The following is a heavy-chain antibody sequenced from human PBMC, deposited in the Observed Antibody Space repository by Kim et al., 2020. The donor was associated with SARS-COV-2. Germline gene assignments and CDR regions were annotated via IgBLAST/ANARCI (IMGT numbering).Heavy chain of an antibody. J-gene: IGHJ4*02. CDR3: ARHEYMIGSRWPDY. V-gene: IGHV4-39*01. D-gene: IGHD6-13*01. Sequence: SETLSLTCTVSGGSLTSSSYFWGWIRQSPGKGLEWIGSFSYSGYTYYNPSLESRVTISIDTSKTQFSLKLCSVTAADTAVYYCARHEYMIGSRWPDYWGQGTLVTVSS. CDR2: FSYSGYT. CDR1: GGSLTSSSYF.